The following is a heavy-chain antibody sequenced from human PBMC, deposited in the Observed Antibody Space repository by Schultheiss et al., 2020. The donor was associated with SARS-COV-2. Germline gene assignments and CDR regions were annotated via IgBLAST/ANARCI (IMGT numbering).Heavy chain of an antibody. Sequence: GGSLRLSCAASGFTFSSYGMHWVRQAPGKGLEWVAVISYDGSNKYYADSVKGRFTISRDNSKNTLYLQMNSLRAEDTAVYYCAKDFFPVTTLGYYYYYGMDVWGQGTTVTVSS. CDR3: AKDFFPVTTLGYYYYYGMDV. CDR2: ISYDGSNK. V-gene: IGHV3-30*18. D-gene: IGHD4-17*01. J-gene: IGHJ6*02. CDR1: GFTFSSYG.